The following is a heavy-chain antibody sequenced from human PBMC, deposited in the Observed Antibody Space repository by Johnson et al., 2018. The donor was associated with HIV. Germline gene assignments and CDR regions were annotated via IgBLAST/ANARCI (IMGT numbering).Heavy chain of an antibody. CDR3: ARGYYDSSGRTGAFDI. CDR1: GFTFSNYD. Sequence: VQLVESGGGLVQPWGSLRLSCAASGFTFSNYDMHWVRQATGKGLEWVSGIGTTGHTYYAGSVKGRFTISRESAKNSLYLQMNSLRAGDTAVYYCARGYYDSSGRTGAFDIWGQGTMVTVSS. D-gene: IGHD3-22*01. CDR2: IGTTGHT. J-gene: IGHJ3*02. V-gene: IGHV3-13*01.